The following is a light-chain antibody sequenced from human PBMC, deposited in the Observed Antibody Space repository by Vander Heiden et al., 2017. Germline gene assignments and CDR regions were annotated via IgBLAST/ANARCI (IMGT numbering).Light chain of an antibody. Sequence: EIVLTQSPATLSLSPRERASRSCRASQSVSSYLAWYQQKPGQAPRLLIYDASNRATGIPARFSGSGSGTDFTLTISSLEPEDFAVYYCQQRSNWPLTFGGGTKVEIK. V-gene: IGKV3-11*01. CDR2: DAS. CDR1: QSVSSY. CDR3: QQRSNWPLT. J-gene: IGKJ4*01.